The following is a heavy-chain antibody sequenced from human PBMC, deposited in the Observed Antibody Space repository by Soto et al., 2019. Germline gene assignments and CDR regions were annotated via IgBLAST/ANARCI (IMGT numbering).Heavy chain of an antibody. D-gene: IGHD6-13*01. CDR2: INPNSGGT. Sequence: GSVKVCSKASGYAFTGYYMHLVRQAPGQGLEWMGWINPNSGGTNYAQKFHVWVTMTRDTSISTAYMELSRLRSDDTAVYYCARDFVAAGYYYYGMDVWGQGTTVTVSS. J-gene: IGHJ6*01. CDR3: ARDFVAAGYYYYGMDV. V-gene: IGHV1-2*04. CDR1: GYAFTGYY.